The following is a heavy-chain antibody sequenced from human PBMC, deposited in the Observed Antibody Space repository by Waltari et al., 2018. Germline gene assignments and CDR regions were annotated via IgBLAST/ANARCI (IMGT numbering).Heavy chain of an antibody. J-gene: IGHJ2*01. CDR2: IYYSGST. V-gene: IGHV4-39*07. Sequence: QLQLQESGPGLVKPSETLSLTCTVSGGPISSSSYYWAWIRQPPGKGLEWIGSIYYSGSTNYNPSLKSRVTISVDTSKNQFSLKLSSVTAADTAVYYCAKTTVTLDDYWYFDLWGRGTLVIVSS. D-gene: IGHD4-17*01. CDR1: GGPISSSSYY. CDR3: AKTTVTLDDYWYFDL.